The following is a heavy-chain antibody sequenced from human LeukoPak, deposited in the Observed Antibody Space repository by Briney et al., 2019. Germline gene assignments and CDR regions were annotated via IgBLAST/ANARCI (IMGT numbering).Heavy chain of an antibody. V-gene: IGHV3-21*01. CDR1: GFTFSSYS. Sequence: KSGGSLRLSCAASGFTFSSYSMNWVRQAPGKGLEWVSSISSSSSYIYYADSVKGRFTISRDNAKNSLYLQMNSLRAEDTAVYYCARVTAYCGGDCYTGPLHYYYYYMDVWGKGTTVTVSS. CDR2: ISSSSSYI. J-gene: IGHJ6*03. D-gene: IGHD2-21*01. CDR3: ARVTAYCGGDCYTGPLHYYYYYMDV.